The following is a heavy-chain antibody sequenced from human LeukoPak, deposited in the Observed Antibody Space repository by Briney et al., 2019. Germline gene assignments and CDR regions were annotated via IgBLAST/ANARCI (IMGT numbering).Heavy chain of an antibody. D-gene: IGHD3-22*01. V-gene: IGHV1-2*06. CDR1: GYTFTSYA. J-gene: IGHJ4*02. Sequence: ASVKVSCKASGYTFTSYAMNWVRQAPGQGLEWMGRINPNSGGTNYAQKFQGRVTMTRDTSISTAYMELSRLRSDDTAVYYCARGSKVTYYYDSSGYHFDYWGQGTLVTVSS. CDR2: INPNSGGT. CDR3: ARGSKVTYYYDSSGYHFDY.